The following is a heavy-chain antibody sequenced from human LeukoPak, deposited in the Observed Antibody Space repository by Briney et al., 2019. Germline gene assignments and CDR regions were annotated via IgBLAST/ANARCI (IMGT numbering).Heavy chain of an antibody. J-gene: IGHJ4*02. V-gene: IGHV4-31*03. CDR2: IYYSGST. D-gene: IGHD2-15*01. CDR1: GGSISSGGYY. Sequence: SETLSLTCTVSGGSISSGGYYWSWIRQHSGQGLEWIGYIYYSGSTYYNPSLKSRVTISVDTSKNQFSLKLSSVTAADTAVYYCARGGYCSGGSCYIFDYWGQGTLVTVSS. CDR3: ARGGYCSGGSCYIFDY.